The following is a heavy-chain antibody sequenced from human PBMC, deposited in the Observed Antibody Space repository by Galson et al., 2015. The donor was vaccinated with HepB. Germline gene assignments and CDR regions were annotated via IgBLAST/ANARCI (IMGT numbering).Heavy chain of an antibody. D-gene: IGHD5-12*01. Sequence: SLRLSCAASGFTFSNAWMNWVRQAPGKGLEWVGRIKSKTDGGTTDYASPVKGRFTISRDDSKNTLYLQMNSLKTEDTAVYYCTTDPEWLRWSLPDYWGQGTLVTVSS. V-gene: IGHV3-15*07. CDR3: TTDPEWLRWSLPDY. CDR1: GFTFSNAW. CDR2: IKSKTDGGTT. J-gene: IGHJ4*02.